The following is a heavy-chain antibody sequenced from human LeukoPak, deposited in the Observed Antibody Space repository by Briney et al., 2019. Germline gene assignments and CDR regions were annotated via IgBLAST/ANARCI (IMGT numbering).Heavy chain of an antibody. J-gene: IGHJ6*03. V-gene: IGHV4-34*01. D-gene: IGHD2-2*01. CDR3: SRGRIVVVPAAHYYYYMDV. CDR2: INHSGST. Sequence: SETLSLTCAVYGGSFSGYYWSWIRQPPGKGLEWIGEINHSGSTNYHPSLKSRVTISVDTSKNQFSLKLSSVTAAHPAVYYCSRGRIVVVPAAHYYYYMDVWGKGTTVTVSS. CDR1: GGSFSGYY.